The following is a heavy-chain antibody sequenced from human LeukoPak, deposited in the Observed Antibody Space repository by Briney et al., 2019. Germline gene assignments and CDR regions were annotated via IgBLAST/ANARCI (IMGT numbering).Heavy chain of an antibody. CDR1: GFTFSSYW. J-gene: IGHJ4*02. V-gene: IGHV3-74*01. CDR2: IYNDGSIT. CDR3: ARVMRGYYDS. Sequence: PGGSLRLSCAASGFTFSSYWMHWVRQDPGKGLVCVSRIYNDGSITTYADSVKGQFTISRDNAKNTLYLQMNSLRAEDTAVYYCARVMRGYYDSWGQGTLVTVSS.